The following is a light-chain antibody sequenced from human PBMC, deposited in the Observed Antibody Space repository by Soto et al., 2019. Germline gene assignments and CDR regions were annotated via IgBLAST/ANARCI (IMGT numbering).Light chain of an antibody. Sequence: EIVLTQSPGTLSLSPGERATLSCRASQSVSSSYLAWYQQKPGQAPRLLIYGASSRATGIPDRFSGSGSGNRFTLTISRLGAEDFAVYYLPQYGSSYTFGQGTKLEIK. J-gene: IGKJ2*01. V-gene: IGKV3-20*01. CDR3: PQYGSSYT. CDR2: GAS. CDR1: QSVSSSY.